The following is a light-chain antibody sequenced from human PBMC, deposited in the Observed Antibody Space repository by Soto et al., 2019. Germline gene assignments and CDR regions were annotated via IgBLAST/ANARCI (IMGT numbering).Light chain of an antibody. CDR2: EVR. Sequence: QSALTQPASVSGSPGQSITISCTGTSRDVGAYNFVSWYQQHPGKAPKLIIYEVRNRPSGVSNRFSGSKSGITASLTISGLQSEDEADYYCSSYTTSSTPLYVFGTGTKLTVL. J-gene: IGLJ1*01. CDR1: SRDVGAYNF. V-gene: IGLV2-14*01. CDR3: SSYTTSSTPLYV.